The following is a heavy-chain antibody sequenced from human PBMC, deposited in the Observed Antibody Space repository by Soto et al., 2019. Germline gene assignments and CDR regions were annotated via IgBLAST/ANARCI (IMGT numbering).Heavy chain of an antibody. CDR3: ASAPKFNVRLMTTGPTWGLDY. CDR2: INHSGST. V-gene: IGHV4-34*01. J-gene: IGHJ4*02. Sequence: QVQLQQWGAGLLKPSETLSLTCAVYGGSFSGYYWSWIRQPPGKGLEWIGEINHSGSTNYNPSLKVPVTRAVDTSKXLFXRXQGSVTAADTAVYYCASAPKFNVRLMTTGPTWGLDYWGQGTLVTVSS. CDR1: GGSFSGYY. D-gene: IGHD1-26*01.